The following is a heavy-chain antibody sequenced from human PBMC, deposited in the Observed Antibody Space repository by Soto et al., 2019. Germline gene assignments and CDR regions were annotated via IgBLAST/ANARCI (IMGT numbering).Heavy chain of an antibody. J-gene: IGHJ6*02. V-gene: IGHV3-30*18. CDR2: ISYDGSNK. CDR3: AKSVGYGDYYYYGMDV. D-gene: IGHD4-17*01. CDR1: GFTFSGYG. Sequence: GGSLRLSCAASGFTFSGYGMHWVRQAPGKGLEWVAVISYDGSNKYYADSVKGRFTISRDNSKNTLYLQMNSLRAEDTAVYYCAKSVGYGDYYYYGMDVWGQGTTVTVSS.